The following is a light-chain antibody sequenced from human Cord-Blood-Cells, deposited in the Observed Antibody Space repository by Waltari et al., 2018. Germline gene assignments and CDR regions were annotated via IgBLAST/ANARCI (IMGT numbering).Light chain of an antibody. CDR1: SLRSSY. Sequence: SSELTQAPAVSVALGQTVRIPCQGDSLRSSYASWYQQKPGQAPVLVIYGKNNRPSGIPDRFSGSSSGNTASLTITGAQAEDEADYYCNSRDSSGNHYVFGTGTKVTVL. J-gene: IGLJ1*01. CDR3: NSRDSSGNHYV. CDR2: GKN. V-gene: IGLV3-19*01.